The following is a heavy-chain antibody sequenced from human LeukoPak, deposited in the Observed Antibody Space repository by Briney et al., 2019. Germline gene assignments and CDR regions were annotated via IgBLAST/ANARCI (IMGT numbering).Heavy chain of an antibody. D-gene: IGHD7-27*01. V-gene: IGHV1-8*03. CDR2: LNPTTGNA. CDR3: ARRKFLGLFDP. Sequence: ASVKVSCKASGGTFFNYGVTWVRQAPGQGLEWMGGLNPTTGNAVYAQKFQGRVTISRNTSINTVYMDLSSLRSDDTAIYYCARRKFLGLFDPWGQGTLVTVSS. CDR1: GGTFFNYG. J-gene: IGHJ5*02.